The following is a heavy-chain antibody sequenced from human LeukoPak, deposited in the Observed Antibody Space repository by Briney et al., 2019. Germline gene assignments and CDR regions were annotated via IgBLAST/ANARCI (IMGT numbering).Heavy chain of an antibody. CDR2: ISGSGDNT. CDR1: GFTFSSYA. J-gene: IGHJ4*02. CDR3: AKGSYYDSSGSFYFDY. V-gene: IGHV3-23*01. Sequence: PGGSLRLSGAASGFTFSSYAMSWVRQAPGKGLEWVSGISGSGDNTYYADSVKGRFTISRDNSKNTLYVQVNSLGTKDTAAYYCAKGSYYDSSGSFYFDYWGQGTLVTVSS. D-gene: IGHD3-22*01.